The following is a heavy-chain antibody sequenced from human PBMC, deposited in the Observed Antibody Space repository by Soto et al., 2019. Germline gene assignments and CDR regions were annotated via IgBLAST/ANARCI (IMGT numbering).Heavy chain of an antibody. CDR1: GFTFSSYG. CDR2: IWSDGSNK. V-gene: IGHV3-33*06. CDR3: AKEFWSGPFDY. J-gene: IGHJ4*02. D-gene: IGHD3-3*01. Sequence: GGSLRLSCAASGFTFSSYGMHWVRQAPGKGLEWVAVIWSDGSNKYYADSVKGRFTISRDNSKNTLYLKVNSLRAEDTAVYYCAKEFWSGPFDYWGQGTLVTVSS.